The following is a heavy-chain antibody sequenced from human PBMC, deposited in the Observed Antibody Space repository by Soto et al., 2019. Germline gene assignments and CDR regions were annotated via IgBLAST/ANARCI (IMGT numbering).Heavy chain of an antibody. CDR1: GFTFDDYA. D-gene: IGHD3-3*01. V-gene: IGHV3-9*01. Sequence: EVQLVESGGGLVQPDRSLRLSCAASGFTFDDYAMHWVRQAPGKGLEWVSGISWNSGSIGYADSVKGRFTISRDNAKNSLYLQMNSLRAEDTALYYCAKDKVPYDFWSGQPFDPWGQGTLVTVSS. J-gene: IGHJ5*02. CDR3: AKDKVPYDFWSGQPFDP. CDR2: ISWNSGSI.